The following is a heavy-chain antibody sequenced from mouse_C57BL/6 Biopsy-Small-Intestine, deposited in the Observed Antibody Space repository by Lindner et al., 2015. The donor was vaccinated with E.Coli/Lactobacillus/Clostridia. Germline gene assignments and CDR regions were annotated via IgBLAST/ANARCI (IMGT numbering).Heavy chain of an antibody. J-gene: IGHJ4*01. V-gene: IGHV1-81*01. CDR1: GYTFTSYG. CDR2: IYPRSGNT. D-gene: IGHD2-3*01. CDR3: ARWSDGYSMDY. Sequence: VQLQESGAELARPGASVELSCKASGYTFTSYGISWVKQRTGQGLEWIGEIYPRSGNTYYNEKFKGKATLTADKSSSTAYMELRSLTSEDSAVYFCARWSDGYSMDYWGQGTSVTVSS.